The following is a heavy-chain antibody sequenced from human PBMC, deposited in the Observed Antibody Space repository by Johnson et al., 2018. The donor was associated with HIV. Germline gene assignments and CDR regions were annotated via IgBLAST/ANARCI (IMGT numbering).Heavy chain of an antibody. CDR1: GFTFSSYG. Sequence: VQLVESGGGVVQPGGSLRLSCAASGFTFSSYGMHWVRQAPGKGLEWVAFIRYDGSNKYYADSVKGRFTISRDNSKNTLYLQMNSLRAEDTAVYYCAMGTGDHDAFDIWGQGTLVTVSS. V-gene: IGHV3-30*02. CDR3: AMGTGDHDAFDI. J-gene: IGHJ3*02. CDR2: IRYDGSNK. D-gene: IGHD3/OR15-3a*01.